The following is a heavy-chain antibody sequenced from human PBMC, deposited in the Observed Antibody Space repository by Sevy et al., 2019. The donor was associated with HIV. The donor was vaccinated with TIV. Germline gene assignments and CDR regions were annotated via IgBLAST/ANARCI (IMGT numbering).Heavy chain of an antibody. CDR3: ARAPYYYDSSGYGDAFDI. Sequence: GGSLRLSCAASEFTFSDYYMSWIRQAPGKGLEWVSYISSSGSTIYYADSVKGRFTISRDNAKNSLYLQMNSLRAEDTAVYYCARAPYYYDSSGYGDAFDIWGQGTMVTVSS. D-gene: IGHD3-22*01. CDR1: EFTFSDYY. CDR2: ISSSGSTI. V-gene: IGHV3-11*01. J-gene: IGHJ3*02.